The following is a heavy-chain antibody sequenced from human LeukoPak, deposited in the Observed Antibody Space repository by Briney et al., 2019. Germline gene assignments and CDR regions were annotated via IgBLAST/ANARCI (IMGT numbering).Heavy chain of an antibody. CDR2: IGGSGGST. CDR3: AKDFERDFDY. Sequence: PGGSLRLSCAASGFTFSSYAMSWVRQAPGKGLEWVSVIGGSGGSTYYADSEKGRFTISRDNSKNTLYLQMNSLRAEDTAVYYCAKDFERDFDYWGQGTLVTVSS. J-gene: IGHJ4*02. V-gene: IGHV3-23*01. CDR1: GFTFSSYA. D-gene: IGHD5-24*01.